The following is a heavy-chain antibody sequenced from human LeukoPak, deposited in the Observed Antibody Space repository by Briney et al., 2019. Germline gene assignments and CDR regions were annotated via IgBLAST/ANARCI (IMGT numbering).Heavy chain of an antibody. CDR2: INPNSGGT. CDR1: GYTFTGYY. CDR3: ARQPRSDYGDYYYYYMDV. J-gene: IGHJ6*03. Sequence: GASVKVSCKASGYTFTGYYMHWVRQAPGQGLEWMGWINPNSGGTNYAQKFQGRVTMTRDTSISTAYMELSRLRSDDTAVYYCARQPRSDYGDYYYYYMDVWGKGTTVTISS. V-gene: IGHV1-2*02. D-gene: IGHD4-17*01.